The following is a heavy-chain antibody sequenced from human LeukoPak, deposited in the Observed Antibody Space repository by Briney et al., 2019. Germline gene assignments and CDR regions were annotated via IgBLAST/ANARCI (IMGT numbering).Heavy chain of an antibody. CDR1: GFKFSDHY. CDR2: SRNKAISYTT. Sequence: GGSQRLSCAASGFKFSDHYIDWFRQAPGKGWEWVDRSRNKAISYTTEYAASVEGRFNISRDVSESSLYLQMNSLRTGGTAVYYCGRIAMKANNGMEVWAQGTTVSVST. J-gene: IGHJ6*01. D-gene: IGHD1/OR15-1a*01. CDR3: GRIAMKANNGMEV. V-gene: IGHV3-72*01.